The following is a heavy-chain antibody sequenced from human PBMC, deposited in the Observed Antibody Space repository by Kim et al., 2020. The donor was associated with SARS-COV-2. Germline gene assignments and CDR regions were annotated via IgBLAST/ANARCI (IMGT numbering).Heavy chain of an antibody. CDR3: ARPRWDDIVTGEGAEYFYH. V-gene: IGHV1-2*06. D-gene: IGHD3-9*01. Sequence: ASVKVSCKTSGYTFSDYFLHWVRLAPGQGLQWVGRINPTTGGTIYAQSFQGRVSMTADTSITTVFMELSSLKSDDTATYFCARPRWDDIVTGEGAEYFYHWGQGTQLTVSS. CDR2: INPTTGGT. CDR1: GYTFSDYF. J-gene: IGHJ1*01.